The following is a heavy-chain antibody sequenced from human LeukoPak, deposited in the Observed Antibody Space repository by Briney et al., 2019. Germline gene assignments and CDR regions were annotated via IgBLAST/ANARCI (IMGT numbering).Heavy chain of an antibody. CDR1: GFTFSDYS. CDR3: ARERVIAAAGDGFDS. D-gene: IGHD2-21*01. Sequence: GGSLRLSCAASGFTFSDYSMNWVRQAPGKGLEWVSYISSSSTTIFYADSVKGRFTISRDNAKNSLFLQMSGLRDEDTALYYCARERVIAAAGDGFDSWGRGTLVTVSS. CDR2: ISSSSTTI. V-gene: IGHV3-48*02. J-gene: IGHJ4*02.